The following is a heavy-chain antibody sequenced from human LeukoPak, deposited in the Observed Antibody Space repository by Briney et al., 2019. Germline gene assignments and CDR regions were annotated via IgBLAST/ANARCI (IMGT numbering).Heavy chain of an antibody. CDR1: GGSISSISYY. Sequence: SETLSLTCTVSGGSISSISYYWGWVRQPPGKGRGGIGSICESGSTYYNPSLRNRVSIAVDKSKNQFALKLSSVTAADTAVYYCARVCVNWGGRRFDPWGQGTLVTVSS. V-gene: IGHV4-39*06. D-gene: IGHD7-27*01. J-gene: IGHJ5*02. CDR3: ARVCVNWGGRRFDP. CDR2: ICESGST.